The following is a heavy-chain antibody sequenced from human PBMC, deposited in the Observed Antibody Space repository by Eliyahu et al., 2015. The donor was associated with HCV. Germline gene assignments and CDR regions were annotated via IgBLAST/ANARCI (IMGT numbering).Heavy chain of an antibody. J-gene: IGHJ4*01. Sequence: QVQLVESGGGVVQPGRSLRLSCAASGFTFSSYGIHWVRQAPGKGLEWVAFIWSDGTPKYYADSVKGRFTISRDNSKNTLYLQMNSLRAEDTAVYYCARERGGYETLDYWGQGTLVTVSS. CDR3: ARERGGYETLDY. CDR2: IWSDGTPK. CDR1: GFTFSSYG. V-gene: IGHV3-33*01. D-gene: IGHD3-16*01.